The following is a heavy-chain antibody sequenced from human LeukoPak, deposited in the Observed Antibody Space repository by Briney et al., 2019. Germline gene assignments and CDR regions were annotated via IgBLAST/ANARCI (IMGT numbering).Heavy chain of an antibody. CDR1: GGSISSYY. J-gene: IGHJ6*03. Sequence: SETLSLTCTVSGGSISSYYWSWIRQPAGKGLEWIGRIYTCGSTNYNPSLKSRVTMSVDTSKNQFSLKLSSVTAADTAVYYCARVWGPGRYYYYMDVWGKGTTVTVSS. CDR2: IYTCGST. V-gene: IGHV4-4*07. CDR3: ARVWGPGRYYYYMDV. D-gene: IGHD7-27*01.